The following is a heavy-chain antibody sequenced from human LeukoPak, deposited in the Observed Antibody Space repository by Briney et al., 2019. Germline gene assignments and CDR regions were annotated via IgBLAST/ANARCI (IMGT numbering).Heavy chain of an antibody. V-gene: IGHV1-69*06. J-gene: IGHJ3*02. CDR3: ARQEQQLVYAFDI. Sequence: SVKVSCKASGGTFSSYAISWVRQAPGQGLEWMGGIIPIFGTANYAQKFQGRVTITADKSTGTAYMELSSLRSEDTAVYYCARQEQQLVYAFDIWGQGTMVTVSS. CDR1: GGTFSSYA. D-gene: IGHD6-13*01. CDR2: IIPIFGTA.